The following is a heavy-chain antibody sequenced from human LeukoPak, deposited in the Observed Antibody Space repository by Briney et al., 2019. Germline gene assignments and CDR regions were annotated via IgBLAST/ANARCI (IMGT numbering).Heavy chain of an antibody. CDR2: INPSGGST. V-gene: IGHV1-46*01. CDR1: GYAFTRYC. J-gene: IGHJ3*02. Sequence: ASAKVSCKASGYAFTRYCIHWVRQAPGQGLEWMGIINPSGGSTSYAQKFQGRVTMTRDMSTSTVYMELSSLRSEDTAVYYCARDITMILVAGDAFDIWGQGTMVTVSS. CDR3: ARDITMILVAGDAFDI. D-gene: IGHD3-22*01.